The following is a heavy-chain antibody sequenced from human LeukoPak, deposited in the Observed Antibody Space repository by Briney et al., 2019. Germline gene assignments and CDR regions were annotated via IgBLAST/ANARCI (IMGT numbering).Heavy chain of an antibody. Sequence: GGSLRLSCAASGFTFSSYSMNWVRQAPGKGLEWVSSISSSSSYIYYADSVKGRFTISRDNAKNSLYLQVNSLRAEDTAVYYCARDPAFDIWGQGTMVTVSS. CDR2: ISSSSSYI. V-gene: IGHV3-21*01. CDR1: GFTFSSYS. CDR3: ARDPAFDI. J-gene: IGHJ3*02.